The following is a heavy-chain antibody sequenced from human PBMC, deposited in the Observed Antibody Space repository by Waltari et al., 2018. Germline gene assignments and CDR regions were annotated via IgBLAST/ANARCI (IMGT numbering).Heavy chain of an antibody. CDR1: GFTVGNNF. D-gene: IGHD1-1*01. CDR3: AKVDNVGLNNY. CDR2: IYSGGST. Sequence: EVQLVESGGDLIQPGGSLRLSCAASGFTVGNNFMGWVRQAPGKGLEGVSVIYSGGSTTDIDSVRGRFTISRDSSKNTLYLQMNSLRAEDTAVYYCAKVDNVGLNNYWGQGTLVTVSS. V-gene: IGHV3-53*01. J-gene: IGHJ4*02.